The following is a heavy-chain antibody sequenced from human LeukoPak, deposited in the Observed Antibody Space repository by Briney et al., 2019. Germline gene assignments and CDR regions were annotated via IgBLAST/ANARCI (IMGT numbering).Heavy chain of an antibody. D-gene: IGHD6-19*01. J-gene: IGHJ4*02. Sequence: ASVKVSCKASGGTFSSYAISWVRQAPGQGLEWMGRIIPILGIANYAQKFQGRVTITADKSTSTAYMELSNLRSEDTAVYYCARGSFKQWLARYYFDYWGQGTLVTVSS. V-gene: IGHV1-69*04. CDR2: IIPILGIA. CDR1: GGTFSSYA. CDR3: ARGSFKQWLARYYFDY.